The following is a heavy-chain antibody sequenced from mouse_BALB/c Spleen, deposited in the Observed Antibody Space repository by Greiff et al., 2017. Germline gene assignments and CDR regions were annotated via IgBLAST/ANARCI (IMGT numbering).Heavy chain of an antibody. V-gene: IGHV3-2*02. CDR2: ISYSGST. J-gene: IGHJ2*01. Sequence: EVQLVESGPGLVKPSQSLSLTCTVTGYSITSDYARNWIRQFPGNKLEWMGYISYSGSTSYNPSLKSRISITRDTSKNQFFLQLNSVTTEDTATYYCARLGKGRGAFDYWGQGTTLTVSS. CDR3: ARLGKGRGAFDY. CDR1: GYSITSDYA. D-gene: IGHD4-1*01.